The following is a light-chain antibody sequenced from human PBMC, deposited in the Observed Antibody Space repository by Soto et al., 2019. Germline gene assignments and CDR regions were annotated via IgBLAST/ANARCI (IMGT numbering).Light chain of an antibody. CDR3: QQHNAWPLT. CDR2: GGF. V-gene: IGKV3-15*01. J-gene: IGKJ3*01. CDR1: QTLRNK. Sequence: IVLTQSPGTLSVSPGERVILSCRASQTLRNKLAWYQQKPGQAPRLLIYGGFTRATGIPARFSGRGSGTEFTLTINGLQSEEFAIYYFQQHNAWPLTFGPGTKLDLK.